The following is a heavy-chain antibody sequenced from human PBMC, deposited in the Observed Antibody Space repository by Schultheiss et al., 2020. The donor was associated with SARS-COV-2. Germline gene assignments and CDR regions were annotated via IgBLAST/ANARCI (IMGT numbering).Heavy chain of an antibody. CDR2: ISSSSSYI. V-gene: IGHV3-21*01. Sequence: GGSLRLSCAASGFTFSSYSMNWVRQAPGKGLEWVSSISSSSSYIYYADSVKGRITLSRDNAKNSLYLQMNSLGAEDTAVYYCARDLLGYCSGGSCFDCGRDVWGQGTAVTGSS. CDR1: GFTFSSYS. CDR3: ARDLLGYCSGGSCFDCGRDV. J-gene: IGHJ6*02. D-gene: IGHD2-15*01.